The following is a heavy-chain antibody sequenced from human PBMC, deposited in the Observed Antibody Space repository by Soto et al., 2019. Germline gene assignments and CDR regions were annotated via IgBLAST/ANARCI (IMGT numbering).Heavy chain of an antibody. CDR3: VRQYGSGSYYIYYYGMDV. D-gene: IGHD3-10*01. CDR1: GGSISSSSYY. V-gene: IGHV4-39*01. Sequence: SETLSLTCTVSGGSISSSSYYWGWIRQPPGKGLEWIGSIYYSGSTYYNPSLKSRVTISVDTSKNQFSLKLSSVTAADTAVYYCVRQYGSGSYYIYYYGMDVWGQGTTVTVSS. J-gene: IGHJ6*02. CDR2: IYYSGST.